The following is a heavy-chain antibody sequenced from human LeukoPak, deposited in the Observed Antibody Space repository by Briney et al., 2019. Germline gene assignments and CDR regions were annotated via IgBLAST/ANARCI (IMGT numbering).Heavy chain of an antibody. CDR1: GGTFSSYA. J-gene: IGHJ3*02. CDR3: ARWSFSTWRAFDI. CDR2: IIPIFGTA. D-gene: IGHD2/OR15-2a*01. V-gene: IGHV1-69*13. Sequence: VASVKVSCKASGGTFSSYAISWVRQAPGQGLEWMGGIIPIFGTANYAQKFQGRVTITADESTSTAYMELSSLRSEDTAVYYRARWSFSTWRAFDIWGQGTMVTVSS.